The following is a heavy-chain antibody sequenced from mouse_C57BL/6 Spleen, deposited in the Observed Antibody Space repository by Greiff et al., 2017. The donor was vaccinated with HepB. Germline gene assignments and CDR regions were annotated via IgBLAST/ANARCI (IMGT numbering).Heavy chain of an antibody. Sequence: DVMLVESGGGLVQPGGSLKLSCAASGFTFSDYYMYWVRQTPEKRLEWVAYISNGGGSTYYPDTVKGRFTISRDNAKNTLYLQMSRLKSEDTAMYYCARDSSGYYAMDYWGQGTSVTVSS. D-gene: IGHD3-2*02. CDR2: ISNGGGST. CDR3: ARDSSGYYAMDY. V-gene: IGHV5-12*01. CDR1: GFTFSDYY. J-gene: IGHJ4*01.